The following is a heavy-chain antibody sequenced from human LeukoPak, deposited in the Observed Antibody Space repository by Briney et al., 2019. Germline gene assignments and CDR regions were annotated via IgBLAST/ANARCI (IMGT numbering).Heavy chain of an antibody. J-gene: IGHJ4*02. CDR3: ARAPLQLERPPHYFDY. V-gene: IGHV1-2*02. CDR2: INPNSGGT. D-gene: IGHD1-1*01. Sequence: GASVKVSCKASGGTFSSYAISWVRQAPGQGLEWMGWINPNSGGTNYAQKFQGRVTMTRDTSISTAYMELSRLRSDDTAVYYCARAPLQLERPPHYFDYWGQGTLVTVSS. CDR1: GGTFSSYA.